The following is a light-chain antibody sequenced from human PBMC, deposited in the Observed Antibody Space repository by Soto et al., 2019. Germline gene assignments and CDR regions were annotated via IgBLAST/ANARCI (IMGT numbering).Light chain of an antibody. CDR3: QQYGLSHYT. Sequence: EIVLTQSPGTLSLSPGETATLSCEASQTVTSKFLAWYQQKPGQAPRLLIYGASNRASGIADRFSGSGSGTDFTLSIFSLEPEDFAVYYCQQYGLSHYTFGQGTKVEIK. J-gene: IGKJ2*01. CDR2: GAS. V-gene: IGKV3-20*01. CDR1: QTVTSKF.